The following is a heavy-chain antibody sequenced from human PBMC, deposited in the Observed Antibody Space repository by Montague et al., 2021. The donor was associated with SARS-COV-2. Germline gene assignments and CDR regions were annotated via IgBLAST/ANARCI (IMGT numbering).Heavy chain of an antibody. CDR2: ICDTGNT. J-gene: IGHJ2*01. Sequence: SETLSLTCTVSGGSISGYYWSWIRQPPGKGPEWIGNICDTGNTNYNPSLKSRVTISEDTSKNQFSLRLTSVIAAYTAVYYCARDFRLQLWQTNYYFGLWGRGTLVSVSS. CDR1: GGSISGYY. V-gene: IGHV4-59*01. D-gene: IGHD5-18*01. CDR3: ARDFRLQLWQTNYYFGL.